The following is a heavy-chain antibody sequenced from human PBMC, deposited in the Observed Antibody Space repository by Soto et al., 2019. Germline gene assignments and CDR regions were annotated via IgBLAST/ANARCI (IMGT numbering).Heavy chain of an antibody. J-gene: IGHJ6*03. V-gene: IGHV3-30*18. CDR2: ISHDGSIK. CDR1: GFTFSSYG. CDR3: AKDPYDYSNYYMDV. D-gene: IGHD4-4*01. Sequence: QVQLVESGGGVVQPGRSLRLSCAASGFTFSSYGMHWVRQAPGKGLEWVAVISHDGSIKFYGDSVKGRFTISRDNSKNTLSLQMNSLRADDTAVYYCAKDPYDYSNYYMDVWGKGTTVTVSS.